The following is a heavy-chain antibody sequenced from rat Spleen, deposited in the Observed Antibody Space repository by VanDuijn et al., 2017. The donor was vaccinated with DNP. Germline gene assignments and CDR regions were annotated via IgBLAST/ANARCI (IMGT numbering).Heavy chain of an antibody. CDR1: GFTFSSFP. J-gene: IGHJ2*01. D-gene: IGHD1-3*01. Sequence: EVQLVESGGGLVQPGRSMELSCAASGFTFSSFPMAWVRQAPTKGLEWVATIPTSGGSHYFRDSVEGRFTILRNDAESTLYLQMNSLRSEDTATYYCTRGDGSYGFDYWGQGVMVTVSS. V-gene: IGHV5-46*01. CDR3: TRGDGSYGFDY. CDR2: IPTSGGSH.